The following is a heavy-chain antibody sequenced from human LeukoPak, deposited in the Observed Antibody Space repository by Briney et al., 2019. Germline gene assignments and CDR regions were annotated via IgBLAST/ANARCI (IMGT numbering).Heavy chain of an antibody. D-gene: IGHD4-17*01. J-gene: IGHJ2*01. V-gene: IGHV4-59*01. CDR2: IYYSGST. Sequence: SETLSLTCTVSGGSIRSYYWSWIRQPPGKGLEWIGYIYYSGSTNCNPSLKSRVTISVDTPKNQFSLKLSSVTAADTAVYYCARNGHGDYTDFDLWGRGTLVTVSS. CDR1: GGSIRSYY. CDR3: ARNGHGDYTDFDL.